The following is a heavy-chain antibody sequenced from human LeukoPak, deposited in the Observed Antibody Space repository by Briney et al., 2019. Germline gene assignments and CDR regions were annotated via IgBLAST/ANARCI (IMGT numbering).Heavy chain of an antibody. CDR1: GFTFDDYA. CDR3: AKDSADYSNYVIDY. V-gene: IGHV3-43D*03. CDR2: ISWDGGST. Sequence: GGSLRLSCAASGFTFDDYAMHWVRQAPGKGLEWVSLISWDGGSTYYADSVKGRFTISRDNSKNSLYLQMNSLRAEDTALYYCAKDSADYSNYVIDYWGQGTLVTVSS. D-gene: IGHD4-11*01. J-gene: IGHJ4*02.